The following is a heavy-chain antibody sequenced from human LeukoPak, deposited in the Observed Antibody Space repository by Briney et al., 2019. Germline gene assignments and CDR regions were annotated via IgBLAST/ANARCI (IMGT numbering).Heavy chain of an antibody. CDR1: GGTFSSYA. V-gene: IGHV1-69*06. D-gene: IGHD3-16*01. CDR2: IIPIFGTA. Sequence: SVKVSCKASGGTFSSYAISWVRQAPGQGLEWMGGIIPIFGTANYAQKFQGRVTITADKSTSTAYMELSSLRSEDTAVYYCARVVGRNYASFGWFDPWGQGTLVTVSS. J-gene: IGHJ5*02. CDR3: ARVVGRNYASFGWFDP.